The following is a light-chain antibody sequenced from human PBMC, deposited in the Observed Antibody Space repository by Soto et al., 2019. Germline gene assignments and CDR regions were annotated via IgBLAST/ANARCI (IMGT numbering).Light chain of an antibody. V-gene: IGKV3-11*01. J-gene: IGKJ2*02. Sequence: EVVLTQSPDTLSLSPGETATLSCRASQSVDRYVAGYQQKLGQAPRLLIYDAYTLATGVAARFTGSGSATDFSLTITSLEPEDFAVYYCQQRAKWPSTFGPGTKVE. CDR1: QSVDRY. CDR3: QQRAKWPST. CDR2: DAY.